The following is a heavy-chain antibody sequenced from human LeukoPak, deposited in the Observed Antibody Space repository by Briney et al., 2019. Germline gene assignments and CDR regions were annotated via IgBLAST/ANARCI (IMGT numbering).Heavy chain of an antibody. CDR3: ARGVSGSYFSLGF. V-gene: IGHV4-59*01. CDR1: GGSISSYY. Sequence: SETLSLTRTVSGGSISSYYWSWIRQPPGKGLEWIGYIYYSGSTNYNPSLKNRVTISVDTSKNQFSLKLSSVTAADTAVYYCARGVSGSYFSLGFRGQGTLVTVSS. D-gene: IGHD1-26*01. J-gene: IGHJ1*01. CDR2: IYYSGST.